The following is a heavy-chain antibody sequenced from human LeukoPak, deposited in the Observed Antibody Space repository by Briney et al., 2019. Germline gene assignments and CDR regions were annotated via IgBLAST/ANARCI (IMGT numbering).Heavy chain of an antibody. Sequence: GGSLRLSCAVTGFTFDTYWMSWVRQVPGKGLEWVANINQDGSAKYYVDSVKDRFTISRDNAKNSLYLQMNSLRAEDTAVYYCARDQKITFGGVIVIDYYYYYYMDVWGKGTTVTVSS. D-gene: IGHD3-16*02. CDR1: GFTFDTYW. J-gene: IGHJ6*03. V-gene: IGHV3-7*01. CDR2: INQDGSAK. CDR3: ARDQKITFGGVIVIDYYYYYYMDV.